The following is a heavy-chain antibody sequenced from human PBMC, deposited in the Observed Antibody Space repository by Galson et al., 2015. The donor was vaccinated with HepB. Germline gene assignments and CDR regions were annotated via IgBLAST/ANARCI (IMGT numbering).Heavy chain of an antibody. CDR3: AKGGGGTMIVVPHFDL. J-gene: IGHJ2*01. D-gene: IGHD3-22*01. V-gene: IGHV3-23*01. Sequence: SLRLSCAASGSTFSSYAMSWVRQAPGKGLEWVSAISGSGGSTYYADSVKGRFTISRDNSKNTLYLQMNSLRAEDTAVYYCAKGGGGTMIVVPHFDLWGRGTLVTVSS. CDR1: GSTFSSYA. CDR2: ISGSGGST.